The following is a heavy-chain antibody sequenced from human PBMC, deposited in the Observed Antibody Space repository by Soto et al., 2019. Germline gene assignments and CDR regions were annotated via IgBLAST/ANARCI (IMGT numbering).Heavy chain of an antibody. CDR1: GYTFTSNG. D-gene: IGHD4-17*01. V-gene: IGHV1-18*01. Sequence: QVQLVQSGAEVKKPGTLVKVSCKASGYTFTSNGISWVRQAPGQGLEWMGWISTYNGNTNYAQKLQGRVTMTRDTSTSIAYMALRDLRSDDTPVYYCARDGYGDYGYWGQGSLVTVSS. CDR2: ISTYNGNT. CDR3: ARDGYGDYGY. J-gene: IGHJ4*02.